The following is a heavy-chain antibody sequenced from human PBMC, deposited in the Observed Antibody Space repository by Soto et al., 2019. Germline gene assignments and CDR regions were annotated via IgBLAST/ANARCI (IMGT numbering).Heavy chain of an antibody. CDR2: INHSGST. D-gene: IGHD2-15*01. V-gene: IGHV4-34*01. J-gene: IGHJ4*02. Sequence: SETLSLTCAVYGGCFSGYYWTWIRQPPGTGLEWIGEINHSGSTNYNPSLKSRVTISVDTSKNQFSLKLTSVTAADTAVYYCAMDLYGGSSRFDYWGQGTLVTVSS. CDR3: AMDLYGGSSRFDY. CDR1: GGCFSGYY.